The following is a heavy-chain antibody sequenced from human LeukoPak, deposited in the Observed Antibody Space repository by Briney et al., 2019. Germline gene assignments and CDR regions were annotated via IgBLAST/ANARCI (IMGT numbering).Heavy chain of an antibody. Sequence: SETLSLTCGISGGSITTTNWWSWVRQPPGQGLQWIGEISLSGLNNYIPSLKSRVTVSLDKAKNLLFLKMTSVTAADTAVYYCSGENGAFSPFGYWGQGTLVTVSS. CDR3: SGENGAFSPFGY. CDR1: GGSITTTNW. D-gene: IGHD2-8*01. CDR2: ISLSGLN. J-gene: IGHJ4*02. V-gene: IGHV4-4*02.